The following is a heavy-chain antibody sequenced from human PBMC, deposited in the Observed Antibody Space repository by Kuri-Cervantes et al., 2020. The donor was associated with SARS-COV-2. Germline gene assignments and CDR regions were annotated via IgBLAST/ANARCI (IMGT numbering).Heavy chain of an antibody. CDR2: IGDSGGRT. J-gene: IGHJ4*02. D-gene: IGHD3-22*01. CDR3: ANLDYYDSSGYPRFLG. CDR1: GLRFSSYA. Sequence: GGSLRLSCAASGLRFSSYAMSWVRQAPGKGLEWVSVIGDSGGRTQYAGSVKGRFTISRDNSKNMLYLQMNSLRAEDTAVYYCANLDYYDSSGYPRFLGWGQGTLVTVSS. V-gene: IGHV3-23*01.